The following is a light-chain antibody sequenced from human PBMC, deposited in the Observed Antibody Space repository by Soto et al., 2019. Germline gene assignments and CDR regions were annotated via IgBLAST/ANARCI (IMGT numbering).Light chain of an antibody. J-gene: IGLJ2*01. CDR3: SSFAGNNNLV. Sequence: QSALTQPPSASGSPGQSVTISCTGTSSDVGGYNYVSWYQQHPGKAPKLMISEVSKRPSGVPDRFSGSKSGNTAFLTVSGHNADDEADYYRSSFAGNNNLVFGGGTKLTVL. V-gene: IGLV2-8*01. CDR1: SSDVGGYNY. CDR2: EVS.